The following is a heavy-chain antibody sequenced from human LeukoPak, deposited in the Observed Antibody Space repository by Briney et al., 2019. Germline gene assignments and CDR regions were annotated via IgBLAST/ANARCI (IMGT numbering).Heavy chain of an antibody. D-gene: IGHD1-26*01. CDR1: GGSFSGYY. V-gene: IGHV4-59*01. CDR3: ARDSGTYSRSFDY. CDR2: IYYGGST. Sequence: SETLSLTCAVYGGSFSGYYWSWIRQPPGKGLEWIGYIYYGGSTNYNPSLKSRVTISVDTSKNQFSLKLSSVTAADTAVYYCARDSGTYSRSFDYWGQGTLVTVSS. J-gene: IGHJ4*02.